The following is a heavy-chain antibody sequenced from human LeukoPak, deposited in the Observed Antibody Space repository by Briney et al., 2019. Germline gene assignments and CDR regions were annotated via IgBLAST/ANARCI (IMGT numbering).Heavy chain of an antibody. J-gene: IGHJ6*03. CDR1: GFTFSNAW. CDR2: IKSKTDGGTT. D-gene: IGHD3-10*01. V-gene: IGHV3-15*01. Sequence: GGSLRLSCAASGFTFSNAWMSWVRQAPGKGLEWVGRIKSKTDGGTTDYAAPVKGRFTISRDDSKNTLYLQMNSLKTEDTAVYYCTTVFGPNYGSGSYWSSVYYYYMDVWGKGTTVTISS. CDR3: TTVFGPNYGSGSYWSSVYYYYMDV.